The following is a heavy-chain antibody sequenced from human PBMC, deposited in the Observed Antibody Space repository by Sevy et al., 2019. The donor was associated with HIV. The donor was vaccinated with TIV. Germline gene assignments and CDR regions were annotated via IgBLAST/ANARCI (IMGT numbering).Heavy chain of an antibody. Sequence: SGPTLVKPTQTLTLTCTFSGFSLSTCGVGVGWIRQPPGKALEWLALIYWDDDKRYSPSLKSRLTITKDTSKNQVVLTMTNMDPVDTATYYCAHSEVVVVPAAMRGSASFDYWGQGTLVTVSS. CDR1: GFSLSTCGVG. J-gene: IGHJ4*02. V-gene: IGHV2-5*02. CDR2: IYWDDDK. D-gene: IGHD2-2*01. CDR3: AHSEVVVVPAAMRGSASFDY.